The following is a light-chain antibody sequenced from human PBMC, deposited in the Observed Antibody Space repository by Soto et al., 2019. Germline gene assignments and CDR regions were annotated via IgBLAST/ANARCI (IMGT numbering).Light chain of an antibody. CDR1: SSDVGGYNY. V-gene: IGLV2-14*03. J-gene: IGLJ1*01. Sequence: QSVLTQPASVSGSPGQSIAISCTGSSSDVGGYNYVSWYQQHPGKAPKLMIYAVGNRPSGVSDRFSVSTSGNTASLTISGLQAGDEADYFCSSYTSISTLYVFGSGTKATVL. CDR3: SSYTSISTLYV. CDR2: AVG.